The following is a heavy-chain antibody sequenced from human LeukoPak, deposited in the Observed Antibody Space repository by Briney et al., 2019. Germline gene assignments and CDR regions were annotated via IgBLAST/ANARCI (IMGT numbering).Heavy chain of an antibody. Sequence: ASVKVSCKASGYTFTSYGISWVRQAPGQGLEWMGWISAYNGNTNYAQKLQSRVTMTTDTSTSTAYMGLRSLRSDDTAVYYCNYYDSSGSKGEVDYWGQGTLVTVSS. CDR1: GYTFTSYG. V-gene: IGHV1-18*01. CDR3: NYYDSSGSKGEVDY. D-gene: IGHD3-22*01. CDR2: ISAYNGNT. J-gene: IGHJ4*02.